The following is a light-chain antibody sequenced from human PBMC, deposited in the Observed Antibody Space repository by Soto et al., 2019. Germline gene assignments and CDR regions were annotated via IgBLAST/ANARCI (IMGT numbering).Light chain of an antibody. CDR2: GPF. V-gene: IGKV3-15*01. J-gene: IGKJ4*02. CDR1: QSVSSN. Sequence: EIVMTQSPATLSVSTGERATLSCRASQSVSSNLAWYQQKPGQAPRLLIYGPFTMTTGIPARFSGSGSGTEFTLTISSRQSEDFAVYYCQQYNSWARLFGEGTKGEIK. CDR3: QQYNSWARL.